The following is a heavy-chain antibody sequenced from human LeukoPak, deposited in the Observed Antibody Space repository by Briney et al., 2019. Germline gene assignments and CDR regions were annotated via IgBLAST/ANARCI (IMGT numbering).Heavy chain of an antibody. V-gene: IGHV4-61*08. CDR2: IYYSGST. Sequence: PSETLSLTCTVSGGSISSGDYYWSWIRQPPGKGLEWIGYIYYSGSTNYNPSLKSRVTISVDTSKNQFSLKLSSVTAADTAVYYCARGLLRFLEWLPKWDYYYMDVWGKGTTVTVSS. D-gene: IGHD3-3*01. CDR3: ARGLLRFLEWLPKWDYYYMDV. J-gene: IGHJ6*03. CDR1: GGSISSGDYY.